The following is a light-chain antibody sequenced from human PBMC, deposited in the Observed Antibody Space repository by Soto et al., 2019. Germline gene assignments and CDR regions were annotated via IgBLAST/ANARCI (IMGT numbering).Light chain of an antibody. J-gene: IGKJ4*01. Sequence: EIVLTQSPGTLSLSPGESATLFCRASQTVSSSCLAWYQQKPGQAPRLLIYGVSSRATGIPDRFSGSGSGTDFTLTISRLQPEGFAVYYCQHYDNSAALTFGGGTNVEIK. CDR1: QTVSSSC. CDR2: GVS. V-gene: IGKV3-20*01. CDR3: QHYDNSAALT.